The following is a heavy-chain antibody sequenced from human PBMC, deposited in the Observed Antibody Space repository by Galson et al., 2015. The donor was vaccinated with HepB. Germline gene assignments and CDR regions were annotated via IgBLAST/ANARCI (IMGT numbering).Heavy chain of an antibody. CDR2: IDPSDFYT. V-gene: IGHV5-10-1*01. Sequence: QSGAEVKKPGEPLRISCKGSGYIFTTYWINWVRQMPGKGLEWMGRIDPSDFYTDYSPSFQGHVSISADKSVNTAFLYWSSLKASDTAIYSCARQSKIVVPASDQHGMDVGGQGTTVTVSS. J-gene: IGHJ6*02. CDR3: ARQSKIVVPASDQHGMDV. D-gene: IGHD3-22*01. CDR1: GYIFTTYW.